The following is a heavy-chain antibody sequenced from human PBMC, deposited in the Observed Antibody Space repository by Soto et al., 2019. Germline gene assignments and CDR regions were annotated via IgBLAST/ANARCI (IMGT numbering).Heavy chain of an antibody. J-gene: IGHJ5*02. V-gene: IGHV3-11*01. CDR3: AGGVGSGSYYDWFDP. Sequence: PGGSLRLSCAASGFTFSDYYMSWIRQAPGKGLEWVSYISSSGSTIYYADSVKGRFTISRDNAKNSLYLQMNSLRAEDTAVYYCAGGVGSGSYYDWFDPWGQGTLVTVSS. CDR2: ISSSGSTI. CDR1: GFTFSDYY. D-gene: IGHD3-10*01.